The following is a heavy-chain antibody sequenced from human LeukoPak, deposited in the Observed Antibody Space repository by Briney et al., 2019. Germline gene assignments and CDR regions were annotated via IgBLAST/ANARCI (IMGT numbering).Heavy chain of an antibody. J-gene: IGHJ3*02. CDR3: ARVGRGTTGHGFDI. Sequence: SETLSLTCTVSGGSISSYYWSWIRQPPGKGLEWIGYIYYSGSTNYNPSLKSRVTISVDTSKNQFSLNLSSVTAADTAVYYCARVGRGTTGHGFDIWGQGTLVTASS. D-gene: IGHD1-1*01. V-gene: IGHV4-59*01. CDR1: GGSISSYY. CDR2: IYYSGST.